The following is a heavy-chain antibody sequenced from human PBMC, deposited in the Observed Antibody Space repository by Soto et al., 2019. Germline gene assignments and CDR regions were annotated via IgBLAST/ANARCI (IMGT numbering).Heavy chain of an antibody. CDR2: ISDSGDST. D-gene: IGHD3-10*01. CDR3: TANTNFGELLYSTLYYYGMDV. J-gene: IGHJ6*02. V-gene: IGHV3-23*01. Sequence: PGGSLRLSCAASGITFSSYAMSWVRQAPGKGLEWVSSISDSGDSTFYAESVKGRFTTSRDNSKNTLFLQMNSLRAEDTAVYYCTANTNFGELLYSTLYYYGMDVWGQGTKVTVSS. CDR1: GITFSSYA.